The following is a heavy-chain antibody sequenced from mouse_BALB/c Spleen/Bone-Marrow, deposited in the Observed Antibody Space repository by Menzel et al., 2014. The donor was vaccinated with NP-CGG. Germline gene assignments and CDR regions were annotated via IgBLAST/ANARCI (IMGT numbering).Heavy chain of an antibody. CDR2: IYPSDSYT. J-gene: IGHJ4*01. CDR3: TRRLTGSYAMDY. Sequence: VQLQQSGAELVRPGASVKLSCKASGYTFTSYWINWVKQRPGQGLEWIGNIYPSDSYTNYNQKFKDKATLTVDKSSSTAYMQLSSPTSEDSAVYYCTRRLTGSYAMDYWGQGISVTVSS. V-gene: IGHV1-69*02. CDR1: GYTFTSYW. D-gene: IGHD4-1*01.